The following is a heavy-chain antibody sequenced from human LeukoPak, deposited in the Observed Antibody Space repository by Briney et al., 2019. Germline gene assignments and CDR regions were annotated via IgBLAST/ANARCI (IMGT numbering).Heavy chain of an antibody. V-gene: IGHV1-69*02. D-gene: IGHD3-9*01. Sequence: ASVKVSCKASGGTFSSDTINWVRQAPGQGLEWMGRIIPILGIANYAQEFQGRVTITADKSTGTAYMELRSLRSEDTALYYCARLYFDRLAIGDTFDMWGQGTMVSVSS. CDR2: IIPILGIA. CDR1: GGTFSSDT. J-gene: IGHJ3*02. CDR3: ARLYFDRLAIGDTFDM.